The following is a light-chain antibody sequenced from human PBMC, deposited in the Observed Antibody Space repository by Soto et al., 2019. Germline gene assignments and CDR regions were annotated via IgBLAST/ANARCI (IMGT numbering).Light chain of an antibody. J-gene: IGKJ1*01. CDR3: QQYGGSPRT. CDR1: QIVSSNY. V-gene: IGKV3-20*01. CDR2: GAS. Sequence: EIVLTQSPGTLSLSPGERATLSCRASQIVSSNYLAWYQQKSGQAPRLLIYGASSRATGIPDRFSGSGSGTDFTLTISRLEPEDFAVYYCQQYGGSPRTFGQGTKVEIK.